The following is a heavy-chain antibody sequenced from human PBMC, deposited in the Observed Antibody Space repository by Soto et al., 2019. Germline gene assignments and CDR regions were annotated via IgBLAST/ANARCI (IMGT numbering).Heavy chain of an antibody. V-gene: IGHV3-30-3*01. CDR3: AREVAWYGGNWFDP. D-gene: IGHD2-15*01. J-gene: IGHJ5*02. CDR1: GFTFSSYA. CDR2: ISYDGSNK. Sequence: VQLVESGGGVVQPGRSLRLSCAASGFTFSSYAMHWVRQAPGKGLEWVAVISYDGSNKYYADSVKGRFTISRDNSKNTLYLQMNSLRAEDTAVYYCAREVAWYGGNWFDPWGQGTLVTVSS.